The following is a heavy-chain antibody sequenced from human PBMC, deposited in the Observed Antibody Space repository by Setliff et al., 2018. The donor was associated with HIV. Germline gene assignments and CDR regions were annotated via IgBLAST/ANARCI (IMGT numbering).Heavy chain of an antibody. CDR1: GFTVSSRY. Sequence: GGSLRLSCAASGFTVSSRYMSWVRRAPGKGLEWVSTIYSDGSTYHADSVKGRFTLSRDNSKNTLSLQMNSLRPEDTAVFYCARVRLYSSALDYWGQGTLVTSPQ. CDR2: IYSDGST. J-gene: IGHJ4*02. V-gene: IGHV3-66*02. CDR3: ARVRLYSSALDY. D-gene: IGHD3-22*01.